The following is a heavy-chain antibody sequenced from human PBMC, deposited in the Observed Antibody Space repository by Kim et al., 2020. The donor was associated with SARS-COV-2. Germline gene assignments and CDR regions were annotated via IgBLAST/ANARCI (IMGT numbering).Heavy chain of an antibody. J-gene: IGHJ4*02. CDR2: IYNTGST. V-gene: IGHV3-53*01. CDR1: GFTLITDH. D-gene: IGHD1-26*01. Sequence: GGSLRLSCAASGFTLITDHMSWVRQAPGKGLEWVSIIYNTGSTYNADSVKGRFTMSRDISKNTVHLQKNSLRGEDTAAYYCARVWELAYDHWGQGILVAV. CDR3: ARVWELAYDH.